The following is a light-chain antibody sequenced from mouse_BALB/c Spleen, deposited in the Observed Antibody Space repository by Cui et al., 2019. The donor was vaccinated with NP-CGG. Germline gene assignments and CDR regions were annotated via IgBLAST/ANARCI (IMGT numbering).Light chain of an antibody. CDR1: TGAVTTSNY. J-gene: IGLJ1*01. V-gene: IGLV1*01. CDR3: ALWYSNHWV. CDR2: GTN. Sequence: QAVVTQESALTTSPGETVTLTCRSSTGAVTTSNYANWVQEKPDHLFTGLIGGTNHRAPGAPARFSGSLIGDKAALTITGAQTEDEAIYFCALWYSNHWVFGGGTKLTVL.